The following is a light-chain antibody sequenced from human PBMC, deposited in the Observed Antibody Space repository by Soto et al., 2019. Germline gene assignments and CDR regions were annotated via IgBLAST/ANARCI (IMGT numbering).Light chain of an antibody. V-gene: IGLV3-21*02. CDR2: DGS. CDR3: QVWDSTSDHYV. J-gene: IGLJ1*01. Sequence: SYELTQPPSVSVAPGQTARIPCGGDNIGSKSVYWYQQKPGQAPVVVVYDGSDRPSGIPERFSGSNSGTTATLTISRVEAGDEAHYFCQVWDSTSDHYVFGAGTKVNVL. CDR1: NIGSKS.